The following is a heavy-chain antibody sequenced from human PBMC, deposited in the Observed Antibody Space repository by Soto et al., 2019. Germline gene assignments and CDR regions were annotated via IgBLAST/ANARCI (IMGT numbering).Heavy chain of an antibody. CDR2: ISGSGGST. Sequence: PGGSLRLSCAAAEFTFSSYAMSWVRQAPGKGLEWASAISGSGGSTYYADSVRGRFTISRDNSKNTLYLQMNSLRAEDTAVYYCAKLSTIAKRSTPRSGPGFDYWGQGTLVTVSS. CDR1: EFTFSSYA. CDR3: AKLSTIAKRSTPRSGPGFDY. V-gene: IGHV3-23*01. J-gene: IGHJ4*02. D-gene: IGHD2-15*01.